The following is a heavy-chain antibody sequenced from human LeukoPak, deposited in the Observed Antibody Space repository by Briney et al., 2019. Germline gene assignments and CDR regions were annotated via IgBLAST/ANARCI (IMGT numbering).Heavy chain of an antibody. D-gene: IGHD5-12*01. CDR3: AAVPWGVATITLIDY. Sequence: SVKVSCKASGFTFTSSAMQWVRQARGQRLEWIGWIVVGSGNTNYAQKFQERVTITRDMSTSTAYMELSSLRSEVTAVYYCAAVPWGVATITLIDYWGQGTLVTVSS. V-gene: IGHV1-58*02. J-gene: IGHJ4*02. CDR2: IVVGSGNT. CDR1: GFTFTSSA.